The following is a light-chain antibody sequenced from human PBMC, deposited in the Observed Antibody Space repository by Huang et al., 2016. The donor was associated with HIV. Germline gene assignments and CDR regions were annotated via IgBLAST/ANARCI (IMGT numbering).Light chain of an antibody. Sequence: DILLTQSPSSLSASVGVRVTITCRASQNINTYLNWYQQKPGKAPNLLSHSASTLQTGVPSRFSGSGSGTDFTLTVNSLQPEDSATYYCQQGYSALITFGQGTRL. J-gene: IGKJ5*01. CDR1: QNINTY. V-gene: IGKV1-39*01. CDR3: QQGYSALIT. CDR2: SAS.